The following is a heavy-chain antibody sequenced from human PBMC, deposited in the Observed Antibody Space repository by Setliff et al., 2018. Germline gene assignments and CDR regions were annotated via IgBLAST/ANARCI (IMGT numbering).Heavy chain of an antibody. V-gene: IGHV4-30-4*08. Sequence: LTCTVSGDSISSGDYFWSWIRQPPGKGLEWIAYIYHSGSAYYNPSLKSRVTMSVDTSKNQFSLHLTSMTAADTAVYYCAREVGTSTSSDAFDVWGQGMMVTVSS. CDR3: AREVGTSTSSDAFDV. CDR2: IYHSGSA. CDR1: GDSISSGDYF. J-gene: IGHJ3*01. D-gene: IGHD1-26*01.